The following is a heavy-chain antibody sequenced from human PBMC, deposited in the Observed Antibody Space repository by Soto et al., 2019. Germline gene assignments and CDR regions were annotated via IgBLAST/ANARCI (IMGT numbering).Heavy chain of an antibody. J-gene: IGHJ4*02. Sequence: QVQLVQSGAEVKKPGSSVKVSCKASGGTFSSFGISWVRQAPGQGLEWMGGIIPIFGTTNYAQKFQDRVTITADESTSTAFMELSSLKSEDTAVYYCTLWFAAPHFLDYWRQGTLVTVSS. CDR2: IIPIFGTT. CDR3: TLWFAAPHFLDY. CDR1: GGTFSSFG. V-gene: IGHV1-69*12. D-gene: IGHD3-10*01.